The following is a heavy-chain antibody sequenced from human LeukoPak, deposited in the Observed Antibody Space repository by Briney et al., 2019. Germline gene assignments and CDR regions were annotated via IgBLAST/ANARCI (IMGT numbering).Heavy chain of an antibody. J-gene: IGHJ3*02. CDR1: GGSISSYY. Sequence: ASETLSLTCSVSGGSISSYYWSWIRQPPGKGLEWIGEINHSGSTNYNPSLKSRVTISVDTSKNQFSLKLSSVTAADTAVYYCARGDYGGNSVQYAFDIWGQGTMVTVSS. D-gene: IGHD4-23*01. CDR3: ARGDYGGNSVQYAFDI. CDR2: INHSGST. V-gene: IGHV4-34*01.